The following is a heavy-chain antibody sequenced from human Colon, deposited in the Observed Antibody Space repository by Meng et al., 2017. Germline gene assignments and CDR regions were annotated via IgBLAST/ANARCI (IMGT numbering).Heavy chain of an antibody. Sequence: GESLKISCTASGFTVGDFGMYWVRQAPGKGLEWVGFIRSKGHGRTTEYAAAGKGRFTISRDDSKNIAFLQMSSLRIEDTAVYYCTTDLAFEFWNGAIRIARWGQGTLVTVSS. J-gene: IGHJ4*02. CDR1: GFTVGDFG. CDR2: IRSKGHGRTT. V-gene: IGHV3-49*04. CDR3: TTDLAFEFWNGAIRIAR. D-gene: IGHD3-3*01.